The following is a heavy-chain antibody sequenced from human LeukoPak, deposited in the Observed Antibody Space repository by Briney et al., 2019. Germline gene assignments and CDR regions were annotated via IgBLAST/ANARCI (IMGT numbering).Heavy chain of an antibody. CDR3: ATTVTTFDY. J-gene: IGHJ4*02. V-gene: IGHV3-7*03. CDR1: GFTFNTYW. Sequence: GGSLRLSCAASGFTFNTYWMSWVRQAPGKGLEWLANIKEDGSEKNHVDSVKGRFTISRDNAKNLLYLQMNNLTAEDTAVYYCATTVTTFDYWGQGTLVTLSS. CDR2: IKEDGSEK. D-gene: IGHD4-17*01.